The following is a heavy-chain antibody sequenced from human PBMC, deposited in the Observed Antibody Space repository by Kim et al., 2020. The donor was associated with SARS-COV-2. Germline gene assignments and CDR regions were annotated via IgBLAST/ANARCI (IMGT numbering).Heavy chain of an antibody. D-gene: IGHD6-19*01. J-gene: IGHJ3*02. CDR3: ARMGSSGWFESAFDI. CDR1: SGSIINYY. Sequence: SETLSLTCTVSSGSIINYYWSWIRQSPGKGLEWIGYIYYSGSTNYNPSLKSRVTISVDTSKNQFSLKLNSVTAADTAVYYCARMGSSGWFESAFDIWGQGTMVTVSS. CDR2: IYYSGST. V-gene: IGHV4-59*01.